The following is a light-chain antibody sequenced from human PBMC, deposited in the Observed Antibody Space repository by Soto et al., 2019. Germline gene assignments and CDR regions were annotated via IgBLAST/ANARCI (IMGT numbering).Light chain of an antibody. V-gene: IGKV1-27*01. CDR2: AAS. CDR1: QAINNY. CDR3: QKYDSVLLI. Sequence: DIQMTQSPSSLSASVGDRVTITCRASQAINNYVAWYQQKPGQCPQLLIYAASTLQSGVPSRFSGSGSGTDFTLTISSLQPEDVVTYYCQKYDSVLLIFGGGTKVEVK. J-gene: IGKJ4*01.